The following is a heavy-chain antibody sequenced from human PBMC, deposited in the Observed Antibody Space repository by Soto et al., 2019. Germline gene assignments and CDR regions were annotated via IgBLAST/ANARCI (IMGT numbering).Heavy chain of an antibody. CDR2: ISYDGSNK. V-gene: IGHV3-30-3*01. Sequence: QPGGSLRLSCAASGFTFSSYAMHWVRQDPGKGLEWVAVISYDGSNKYYADSVKGRFTISRDNSKNTLYLQMNSLRAEDTAVYYCARDIGGSYPNWFDPWGQGTLVTVSS. CDR1: GFTFSSYA. D-gene: IGHD1-26*01. CDR3: ARDIGGSYPNWFDP. J-gene: IGHJ5*02.